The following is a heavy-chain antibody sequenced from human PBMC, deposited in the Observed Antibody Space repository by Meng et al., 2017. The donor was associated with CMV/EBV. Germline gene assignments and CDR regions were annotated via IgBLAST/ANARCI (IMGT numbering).Heavy chain of an antibody. CDR1: GFTFSDYY. Sequence: VQVGESWGGLVTPGGSLRLSCAALGFTFSDYYMSWIRQAPGKGLEWVSYISSSSSYTNYADSVKGRFTISRDNAKNSLYLQMNSLRAEDTAVYYCARAGVAAAGTFGYWGQGTLVTVSS. CDR2: ISSSSSYT. D-gene: IGHD6-13*01. J-gene: IGHJ4*02. V-gene: IGHV3-11*05. CDR3: ARAGVAAAGTFGY.